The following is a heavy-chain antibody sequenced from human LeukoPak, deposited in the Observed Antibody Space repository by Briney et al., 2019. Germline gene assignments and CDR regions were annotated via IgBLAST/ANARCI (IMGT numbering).Heavy chain of an antibody. V-gene: IGHV3-48*03. D-gene: IGHD1-26*01. J-gene: IGHJ4*02. CDR1: GFTFSSYE. Sequence: PGGSLRLFCAASGFTFSSYEMNWVRQAPGKGLEWVSYISSSGSTIYYADSVKGRFTISRDNAKNSLYLQMNSLRAEDTAVYYCASRSYSLRIDYWGQGTLVTVSS. CDR2: ISSSGSTI. CDR3: ASRSYSLRIDY.